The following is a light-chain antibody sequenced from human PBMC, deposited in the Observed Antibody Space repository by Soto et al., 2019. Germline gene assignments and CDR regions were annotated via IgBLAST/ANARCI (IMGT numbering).Light chain of an antibody. V-gene: IGKV3-11*01. CDR2: DAS. CDR3: QHRSNWPPDT. J-gene: IGKJ2*01. CDR1: QSLGKY. Sequence: EIVLTQSPATLSLSPGERVTLSCRASQSLGKYLALYQQRPGQAPRLLIYDASDRATGIPARFSGSGSGTDFTLTISSLEPEEFALYYCQHRSNWPPDTVGQGTRVDIK.